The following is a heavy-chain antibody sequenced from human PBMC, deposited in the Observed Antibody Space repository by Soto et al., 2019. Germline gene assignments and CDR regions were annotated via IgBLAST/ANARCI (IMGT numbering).Heavy chain of an antibody. CDR3: TTIIRGYSYGPNDRYYYYGMDV. J-gene: IGHJ6*02. CDR1: GFTFSGSA. CDR2: IRSKANSYAT. Sequence: GGSLRLSCAASGFTFSGSAMHWVRRASGKGLEWVGRIRSKANSYATAYAASVKGRFTISRDDSKNTAYLQMNSLKTEDTAVYYCTTIIRGYSYGPNDRYYYYGMDVWGQGTTVTVSS. D-gene: IGHD5-18*01. V-gene: IGHV3-73*01.